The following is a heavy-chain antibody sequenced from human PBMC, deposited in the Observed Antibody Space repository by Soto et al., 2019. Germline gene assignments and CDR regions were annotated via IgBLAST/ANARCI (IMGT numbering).Heavy chain of an antibody. Sequence: GGSLRLSCAASGFNFNSYTINWVRQAPGKRLEWLSSISSSGYIFSTDSVRGRFTISRDNAKNSAYLQINSLRAEDTAVYFCARDWSGGSCYPGMDVWGQGTTVTAP. D-gene: IGHD2-15*01. V-gene: IGHV3-21*01. CDR3: ARDWSGGSCYPGMDV. J-gene: IGHJ6*02. CDR2: ISSSGYI. CDR1: GFNFNSYT.